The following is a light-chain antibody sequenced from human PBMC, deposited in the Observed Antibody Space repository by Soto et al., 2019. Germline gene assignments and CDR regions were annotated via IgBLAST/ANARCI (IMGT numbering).Light chain of an antibody. CDR1: SSDVGSYNL. J-gene: IGLJ1*01. V-gene: IGLV2-23*01. CDR3: CSYASRDTYV. CDR2: EAN. Sequence: QSALTQPASVSGSPGQSITISCTGTSSDVGSYNLVSWYQQHPGKALKLIIYEANKRPSGISNRFSGSESGNTASLTISGLQPEDEADYYCCSYASRDTYVFGTGTKATVL.